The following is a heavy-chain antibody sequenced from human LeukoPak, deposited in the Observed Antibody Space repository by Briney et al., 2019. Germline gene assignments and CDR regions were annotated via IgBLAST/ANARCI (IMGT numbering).Heavy chain of an antibody. CDR3: AISRWSGYCSE. CDR1: GLTFNNYW. V-gene: IGHV3-74*03. J-gene: IGHJ1*01. D-gene: IGHD2-2*03. CDR2: INIDGRDP. Sequence: GGSLRLSCAASGLTFNNYWVHWVRQVPGKGLVWVSRINIDGRDPTYADSVEGRFTISRDSAENTVHLQMSSLRAEDTAMYYCAISRWSGYCSEWGQGTLVIVSS.